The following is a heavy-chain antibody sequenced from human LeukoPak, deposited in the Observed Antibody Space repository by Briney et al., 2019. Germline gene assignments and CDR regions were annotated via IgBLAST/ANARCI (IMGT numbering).Heavy chain of an antibody. V-gene: IGHV4-39*07. CDR2: INYSGSS. CDR1: GGSISSSTYY. D-gene: IGHD1-26*01. CDR3: ARVVGATYFFDY. J-gene: IGHJ4*02. Sequence: SETLSLTCSVSGGSISSSTYYWDWIRQPPGKGLEWIGSINYSGSSYYNPSLKSRVTISVDTSKNQFSLKLSSVTAADTAVYYCARVVGATYFFDYWGQGTLVTVSS.